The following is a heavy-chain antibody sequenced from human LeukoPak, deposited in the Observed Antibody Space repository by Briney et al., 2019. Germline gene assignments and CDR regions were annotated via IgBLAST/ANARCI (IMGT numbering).Heavy chain of an antibody. D-gene: IGHD6-19*01. V-gene: IGHV3-53*01. CDR2: ICSGGST. CDR3: ASVSGPYY. Sequence: GGSLRLSCAASGFTVSSNYMSWVRQASGKGLEWVSVICSGGSTYYADSVKGRFTISRDNSKNTLYLHMNSLRAEDTAVFYCASVSGPYYWGQGTLVTVSS. J-gene: IGHJ4*02. CDR1: GFTVSSNY.